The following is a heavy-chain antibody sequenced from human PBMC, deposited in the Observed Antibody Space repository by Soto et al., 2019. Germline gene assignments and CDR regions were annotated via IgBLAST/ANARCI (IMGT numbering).Heavy chain of an antibody. CDR3: ATVLPRYDP. CDR1: GYTFTSYG. CDR2: INAYNGNT. J-gene: IGHJ5*02. Sequence: QVQLVQSGAEVKKPGASVKVSCKASGYTFTSYGISWVRQAPGQGREWMGWINAYNGNTHYAQKLQGRVTMTTDTSTSRASMELRSLRSDDTAVYSCATVLPRYDPWGQGTLVTVSS. V-gene: IGHV1-18*01.